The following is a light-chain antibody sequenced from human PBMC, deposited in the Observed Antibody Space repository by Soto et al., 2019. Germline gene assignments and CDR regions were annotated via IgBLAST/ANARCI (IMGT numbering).Light chain of an antibody. J-gene: IGLJ7*01. V-gene: IGLV1-40*01. CDR3: QSYDSSPSAGAV. CDR2: GNN. Sequence: QSVLTQPPSVSGAPGQRVTISCTGSSSNIGAGYDVHWYQQLPGTAPKLLIYGNNNRPSGVPDRFSGSKSGTSASLAITGLQAEDEADYYCQSYDSSPSAGAVFGGGTQLTVL. CDR1: SSNIGAGYD.